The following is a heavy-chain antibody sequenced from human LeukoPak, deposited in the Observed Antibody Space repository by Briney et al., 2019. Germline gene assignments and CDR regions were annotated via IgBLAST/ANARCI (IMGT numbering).Heavy chain of an antibody. CDR3: ARDTKAGYFDL. CDR2: IKEDGTRD. CDR1: GLTFNTYW. J-gene: IGHJ4*02. Sequence: GGSLRLSCAASGLTFNTYWMSWVCQAPGKGLEWLANIKEDGTRDYYVESMKGRFTISKDNAKNSLYLQVKSLRAEDTAVYYCARDTKAGYFDLWGQGTLVTVSS. V-gene: IGHV3-7*01.